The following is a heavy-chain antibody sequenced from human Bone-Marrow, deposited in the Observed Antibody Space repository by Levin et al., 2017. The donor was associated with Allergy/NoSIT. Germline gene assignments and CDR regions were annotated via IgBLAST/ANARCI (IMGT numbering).Heavy chain of an antibody. CDR1: GFTFSRYA. CDR3: AKDPPAVLGWYFDV. CDR2: ISDNSYTR. J-gene: IGHJ2*01. D-gene: IGHD2-8*01. Sequence: PGGSLRLSCAASGFTFSRYAMSWVRQAPGKGPEWVSFISDNSYTRHYADSVKGRFTISRDNSNNMLYLQMNGLRVDDTAIYYCAKDPPAVLGWYFDVWGRGTLVSVSS. V-gene: IGHV3-23*01.